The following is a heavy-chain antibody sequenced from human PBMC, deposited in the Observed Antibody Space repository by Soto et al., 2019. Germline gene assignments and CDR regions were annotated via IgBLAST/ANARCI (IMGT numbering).Heavy chain of an antibody. CDR3: TRRGIVVVPAATYYYYYGMDV. Sequence: GGSLRLSCTASGFTFGDYAMSWVRQAPGKGLEWVGFIRSKAYGGTTEYAASVKGRFTISRDDSKSIAYLQMNSLKTEDTAVYYCTRRGIVVVPAATYYYYYGMDVWGQGTTVTVSS. CDR2: IRSKAYGGTT. CDR1: GFTFGDYA. V-gene: IGHV3-49*04. J-gene: IGHJ6*02. D-gene: IGHD2-2*01.